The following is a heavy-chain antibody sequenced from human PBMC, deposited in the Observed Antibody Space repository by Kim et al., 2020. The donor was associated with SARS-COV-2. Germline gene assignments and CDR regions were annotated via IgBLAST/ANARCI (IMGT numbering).Heavy chain of an antibody. V-gene: IGHV4-34*01. CDR2: INHSGST. D-gene: IGHD6-13*01. CDR1: GGSFSGYY. J-gene: IGHJ6*02. Sequence: SETLSLTCAVYGGSFSGYYWSWIRQPPGKGLEWIGEINHSGSTNYNPSLKSRVTISVDTSKNQFSLKLSSVTAADTAAYYCARVLSRSSSWYAVRYPLDVWGQGTTVTVSS. CDR3: ARVLSRSSSWYAVRYPLDV.